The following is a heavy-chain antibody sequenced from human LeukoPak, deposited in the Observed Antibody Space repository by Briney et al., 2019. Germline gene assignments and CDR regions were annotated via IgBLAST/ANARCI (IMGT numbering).Heavy chain of an antibody. Sequence: LRLSCAASGFTFSSYAMSWIRQHPGKGLEWIGYIYYSGSTYYNPSLKSRVTISVDTSKNQFSLKLSSVTAADTAVYYCAKDLEFEAGAADYWGQGTLVTVSS. D-gene: IGHD3-3*01. CDR3: AKDLEFEAGAADY. V-gene: IGHV4-31*02. CDR2: IYYSGST. CDR1: GFTFSSYA. J-gene: IGHJ4*02.